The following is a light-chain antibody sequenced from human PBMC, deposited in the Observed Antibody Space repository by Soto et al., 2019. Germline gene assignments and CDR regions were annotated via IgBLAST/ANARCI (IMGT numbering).Light chain of an antibody. CDR1: QSVTNNY. J-gene: IGKJ3*01. Sequence: ESVLTQSPGSLSLSPGERATLSCMASQSVTNNYLAWYQQKPGQAPRLLIYGASSRATGIPDRFSGSGSGTDFTLTVSRLEPEDFAVYYCQQYGSSPALFAFGPGTKVDIK. CDR3: QQYGSSPALFA. V-gene: IGKV3-20*01. CDR2: GAS.